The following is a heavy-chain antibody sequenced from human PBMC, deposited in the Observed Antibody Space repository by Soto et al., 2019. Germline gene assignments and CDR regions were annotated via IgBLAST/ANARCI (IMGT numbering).Heavy chain of an antibody. V-gene: IGHV1-69*13. CDR2: IIPIFGTA. D-gene: IGHD1-26*01. CDR3: ASSGGIVGATRCWFDP. J-gene: IGHJ5*02. CDR1: GGTFSSYA. Sequence: SVKVSCKASGGTFSSYAISWVRQAPGQGLEWMGGIIPIFGTANYAQKFQGRVTITADESTSTAYMELSSLRSEDTAVYYCASSGGIVGATRCWFDPWGQGTLVTVSS.